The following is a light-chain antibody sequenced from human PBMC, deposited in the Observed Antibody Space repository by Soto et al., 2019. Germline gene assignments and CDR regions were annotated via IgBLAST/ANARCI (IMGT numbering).Light chain of an antibody. V-gene: IGLV2-14*02. J-gene: IGLJ1*01. CDR3: SSYAGSTNYV. Sequence: QSALTQPASVSGSPGQSITISCTGTSSDVGSYNLVSWYQQHPGKAPKLMIYEVSKRPSGVPNRFSGSKSGNTASLTVSGLQAEDEADYYCSSYAGSTNYVFGTGTKVTVL. CDR2: EVS. CDR1: SSDVGSYNL.